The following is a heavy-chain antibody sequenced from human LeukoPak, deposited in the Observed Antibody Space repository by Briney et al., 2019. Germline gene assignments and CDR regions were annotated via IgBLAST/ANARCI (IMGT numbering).Heavy chain of an antibody. Sequence: SETLSLTCAVYGGSFSGYYWSWIRQPPGKGLEWIGEINHSGSTNYNPSLKSRVTISVDTSKNQFSLKLSSVTAADTAVYYCARVDKGIAAAGLIDYWGQGTLVTVSS. CDR3: ARVDKGIAAAGLIDY. CDR1: GGSFSGYY. J-gene: IGHJ4*02. D-gene: IGHD6-13*01. V-gene: IGHV4-34*01. CDR2: INHSGST.